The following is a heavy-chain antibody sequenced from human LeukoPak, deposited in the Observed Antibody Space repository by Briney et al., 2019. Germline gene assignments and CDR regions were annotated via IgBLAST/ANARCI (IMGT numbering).Heavy chain of an antibody. V-gene: IGHV3-30*04. J-gene: IGHJ4*02. D-gene: IGHD2-15*01. Sequence: GGSLRLSCAASGFTFSSYAMHWVRQAPGKGLEWVAVISYDGSNKYYADSVKGRFTISRDNSKNTLYLQMNSLRAEDTAVYSCGRFGYAAGIDLWGQGTLVTVSS. CDR2: ISYDGSNK. CDR1: GFTFSSYA. CDR3: GRFGYAAGIDL.